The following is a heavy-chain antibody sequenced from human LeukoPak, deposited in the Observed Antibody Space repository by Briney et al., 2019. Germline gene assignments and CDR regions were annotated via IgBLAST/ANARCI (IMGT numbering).Heavy chain of an antibody. CDR1: GYTFTGYY. Sequence: ASVKVSCKASGYTFTGYYMHWVRQAPGQGLEWMGWINPNSGGTNYAQKFQGRVTMTRDTSISTAYMELSRLRSDDTAVYYCAREALLVPYWYFDLWGRGTLVTVSS. CDR3: AREALLVPYWYFDL. D-gene: IGHD2/OR15-2a*01. J-gene: IGHJ2*01. V-gene: IGHV1-2*02. CDR2: INPNSGGT.